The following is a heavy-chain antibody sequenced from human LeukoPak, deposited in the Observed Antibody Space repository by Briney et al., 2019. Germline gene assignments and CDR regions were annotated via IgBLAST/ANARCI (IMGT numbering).Heavy chain of an antibody. D-gene: IGHD3-22*01. Sequence: PGGSLRLSCAASGFTFSDYYMSWIRQAPGKGLEWVSYISNSGSRSYYADSVKGRFTISRDNAKNSLYLQMNGLRVEDTAVYYCAREGGDLYDSSGYYPSWGQGSLVTVSS. CDR2: ISNSGSRS. J-gene: IGHJ5*02. CDR1: GFTFSDYY. V-gene: IGHV3-11*04. CDR3: AREGGDLYDSSGYYPS.